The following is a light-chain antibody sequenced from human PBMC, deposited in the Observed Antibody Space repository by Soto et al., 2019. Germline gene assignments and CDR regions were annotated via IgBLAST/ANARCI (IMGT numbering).Light chain of an antibody. J-gene: IGKJ1*01. CDR2: GAS. CDR3: QQYGSSGT. V-gene: IGKV3-20*01. Sequence: EILLTQSPGTPSLSPRERATLCCRASQSVSNNYLAWYQQKPGQAPRLLIYGASNRATGIPDRFSGSGSGTDFTLTISRLEPEDFAVYYCQQYGSSGTFGQGTKVDIK. CDR1: QSVSNNY.